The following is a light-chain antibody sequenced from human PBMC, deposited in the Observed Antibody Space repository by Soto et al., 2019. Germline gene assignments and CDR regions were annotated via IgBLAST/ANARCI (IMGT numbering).Light chain of an antibody. Sequence: QSVLNHPASVYGSPGQSITISCTGSNSDVGAHDLVSWYQHHPGKAPRLMLYGVTNRPSGVSNRFSGSKSGNTASLTISGLQAEDEADYYGSSYTTSTTVEFGGGTKLTVL. CDR2: GVT. V-gene: IGLV2-14*01. J-gene: IGLJ2*01. CDR1: NSDVGAHDL. CDR3: SSYTTSTTVE.